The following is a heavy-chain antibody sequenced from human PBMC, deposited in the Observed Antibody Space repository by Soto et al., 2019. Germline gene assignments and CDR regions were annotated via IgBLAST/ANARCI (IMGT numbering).Heavy chain of an antibody. CDR1: GGSFSDFN. Sequence: QAQLQQWGAGLLKPSETLSLTCAVYGGSFSDFNWRWIRQPPGKGLEWIGEIHHRGSTNYNPSLRSRVTMSVDTSQNQFSLKMTSVTAADTAVYYCARTHYSMDVWNKGTTVTVSS. CDR3: ARTHYSMDV. J-gene: IGHJ6*03. V-gene: IGHV4-34*01. CDR2: IHHRGST.